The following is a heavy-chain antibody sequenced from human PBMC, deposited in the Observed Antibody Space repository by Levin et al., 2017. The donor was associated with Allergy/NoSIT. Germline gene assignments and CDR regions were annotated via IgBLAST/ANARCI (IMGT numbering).Heavy chain of an antibody. D-gene: IGHD3-10*01. CDR1: GGSITTTDYY. V-gene: IGHV4-39*01. J-gene: IGHJ5*02. CDR2: IFYSGDT. CDR3: ARRIGEPQTRFDP. Sequence: SETLSLTCTVSGGSITTTDYYWGWIRQPPGKGLEWIASIFYSGDTYYNPSLESRVAISVDTSKKQFSLRLNSVTAADTAVYYCARRIGEPQTRFDPWGPGILVTVSS.